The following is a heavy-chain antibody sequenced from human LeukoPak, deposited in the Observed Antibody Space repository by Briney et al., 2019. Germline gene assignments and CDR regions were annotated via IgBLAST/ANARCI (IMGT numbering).Heavy chain of an antibody. CDR2: INHSGST. Sequence: PSETLSLTCAVYGGSFSGYYWSWIRQPPGKGLEWIGEINHSGSTNYNPSLKSRVTISVDTSKNQFSLKLSSVTAADTAVYYCARESGSYLWRSWLNPWGQGTLVTVSS. CDR3: ARESGSYLWRSWLNP. D-gene: IGHD3-16*01. CDR1: GGSFSGYY. J-gene: IGHJ5*02. V-gene: IGHV4-34*01.